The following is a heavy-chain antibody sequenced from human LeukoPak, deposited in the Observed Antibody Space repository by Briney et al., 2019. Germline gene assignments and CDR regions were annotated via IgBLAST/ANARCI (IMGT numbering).Heavy chain of an antibody. CDR1: GFIFSNYA. D-gene: IGHD3-9*01. CDR3: SGSPYDILTGYYKDY. J-gene: IGHJ4*02. CDR2: IRYDGGNT. V-gene: IGHV3-30*02. Sequence: GGSLRLSCAASGFIFSNYAMQWVRQAPGMGLEWVAFIRYDGGNTYYADSVKGRFTISRDNAKNSLYLQMNSLRAEDTAVYYCSGSPYDILTGYYKDYWGQGTLVTVSS.